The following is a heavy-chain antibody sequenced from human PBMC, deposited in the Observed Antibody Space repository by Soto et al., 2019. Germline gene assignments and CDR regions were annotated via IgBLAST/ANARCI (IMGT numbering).Heavy chain of an antibody. CDR3: ARHHTESLYYFYMDV. J-gene: IGHJ6*03. Sequence: SETLSLTCAVSGGSISSSGYYWGWIRQPTGKGLEWIGTVYYTGGTYSNPSLRSRVAISVDTSKSQFSLNLNSVTAADTAVYYCARHHTESLYYFYMDVWGKGTPVTVSS. V-gene: IGHV4-39*01. CDR1: GGSISSSGYY. CDR2: VYYTGGT. D-gene: IGHD5-18*01.